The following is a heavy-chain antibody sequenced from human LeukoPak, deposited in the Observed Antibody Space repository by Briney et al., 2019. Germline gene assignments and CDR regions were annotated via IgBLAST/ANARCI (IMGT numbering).Heavy chain of an antibody. J-gene: IGHJ4*02. CDR1: GGTFSSYA. V-gene: IGHV1-69*13. Sequence: ASVKVSCKASGGTFSSYAISWVRQAPGQGLEWMGGIIPIFGTANYAQKFQGRVTITADESTSTAYMELSRLRSDDTAVYYCARARNYDSSGFDYWGQGTLVTVSS. D-gene: IGHD3-22*01. CDR3: ARARNYDSSGFDY. CDR2: IIPIFGTA.